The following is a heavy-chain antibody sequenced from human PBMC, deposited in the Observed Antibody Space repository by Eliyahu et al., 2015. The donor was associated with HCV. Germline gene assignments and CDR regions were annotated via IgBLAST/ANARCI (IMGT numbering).Heavy chain of an antibody. D-gene: IGHD3-22*01. J-gene: IGHJ4*02. CDR2: INRDGSST. V-gene: IGHV3-74*01. CDR1: XXTFSSYW. Sequence: EVQLVESGGGLVQPGGSLRLSCAAXXXTFSSYWMHWVRQVPGXGLVWVSRINRDGSSTSYADSVKGRFTISRDNAKNTLYLQMNSLRAEDTAVYYCVRAPGSSAYYLFDYWGQGTLVTVSS. CDR3: VRAPGSSAYYLFDY.